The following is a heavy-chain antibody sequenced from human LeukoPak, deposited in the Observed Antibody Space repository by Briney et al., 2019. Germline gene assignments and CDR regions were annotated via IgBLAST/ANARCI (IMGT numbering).Heavy chain of an antibody. V-gene: IGHV3-21*01. CDR1: GFTFSSYG. Sequence: PGGSLRLSCAASGFTFSSYGMHWVRQAPGKGLEWVSSISSSSSYIYYADSVKGRFTISRDNAKNTLYLQMNSLRAEDTAVYYCARDHDSSSCPYFDYWGQGTLVTVSS. CDR3: ARDHDSSSCPYFDY. J-gene: IGHJ4*02. D-gene: IGHD6-13*01. CDR2: ISSSSSYI.